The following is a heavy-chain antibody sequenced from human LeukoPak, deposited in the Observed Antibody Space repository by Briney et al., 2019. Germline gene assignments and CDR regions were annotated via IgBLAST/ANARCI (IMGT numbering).Heavy chain of an antibody. CDR1: GFTFSSYE. CDR3: VREPRDGPAYYFDY. V-gene: IGHV3-48*03. Sequence: GGSLRLSCAASGFTFSSYEMNWVRQAPGKGLEWVSYIRSSGSTIYYADSVKGRFTISRDNAKNSLYLQMNSLRAEDTAVYYCVREPRDGPAYYFDYWGQGTLVTVSS. J-gene: IGHJ4*02. D-gene: IGHD1-14*01. CDR2: IRSSGSTI.